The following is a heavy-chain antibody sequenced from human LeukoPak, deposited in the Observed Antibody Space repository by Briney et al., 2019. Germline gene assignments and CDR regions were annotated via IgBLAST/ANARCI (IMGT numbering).Heavy chain of an antibody. D-gene: IGHD3/OR15-3a*01. CDR1: GYSISSGYY. V-gene: IGHV4-4*07. CDR2: IYTSGST. Sequence: KPSETLSLTCAVSGYSISSGYYWSWIRQPAGRGLEWIGRIYTSGSTNYNPSLKSRVTMSVDTSKNQFSLKLSSVTAADTAVYYCARVVTFGALYYFDYWGQGTLVTVSS. J-gene: IGHJ4*02. CDR3: ARVVTFGALYYFDY.